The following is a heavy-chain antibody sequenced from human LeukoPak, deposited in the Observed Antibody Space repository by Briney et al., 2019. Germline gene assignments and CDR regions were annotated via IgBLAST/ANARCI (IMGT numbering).Heavy chain of an antibody. Sequence: SETLSLTCTVSGGSISSYYWSWIRQPAGKGLEWIGYIYYSGSTNYNPSLKSRVTISVDTAKNQFSLKLSSVTAADTAVYYCARVPYGSGSYLFHWFDPWGQGTLVTVSS. CDR1: GGSISSYY. V-gene: IGHV4-59*01. CDR3: ARVPYGSGSYLFHWFDP. J-gene: IGHJ5*02. D-gene: IGHD3-10*01. CDR2: IYYSGST.